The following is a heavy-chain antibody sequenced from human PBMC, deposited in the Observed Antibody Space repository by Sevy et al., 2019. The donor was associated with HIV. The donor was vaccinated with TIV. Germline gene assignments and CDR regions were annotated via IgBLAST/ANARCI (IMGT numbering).Heavy chain of an antibody. CDR2: VRSKGDGGTA. CDR3: TTEGGD. J-gene: IGHJ4*02. V-gene: IGHV3-15*01. Sequence: GGSLRLSCAASGFTFSDAWVSWVRQAPGKGLEWVGRVRSKGDGGTAEYAAPLKGRFSISRDDSKNMVYVQMNSLKTEDTGIYYCTTEGGDWGQGTLVTVSS. CDR1: GFTFSDAW. D-gene: IGHD4-17*01.